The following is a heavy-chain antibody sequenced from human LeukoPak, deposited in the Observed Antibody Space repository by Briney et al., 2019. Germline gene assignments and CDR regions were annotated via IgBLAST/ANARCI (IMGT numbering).Heavy chain of an antibody. V-gene: IGHV3-30*18. Sequence: PGRSLRLSCAASGFTFSSYGMHWVRLAPGKGLEWVAVISYDGSNKYYADSVKGRFTISRDNSKNTLYLQMNSLRAEDTAVCYCAKDNRITIFGVVIISAFDIWGQGTMVTVSS. CDR2: ISYDGSNK. CDR1: GFTFSSYG. D-gene: IGHD3-3*01. J-gene: IGHJ3*02. CDR3: AKDNRITIFGVVIISAFDI.